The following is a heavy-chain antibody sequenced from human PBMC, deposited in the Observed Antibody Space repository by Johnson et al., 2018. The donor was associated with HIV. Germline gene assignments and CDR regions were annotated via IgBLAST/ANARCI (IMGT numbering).Heavy chain of an antibody. CDR1: GFTFGDYA. Sequence: MQLVESGGDLVQPGRSLRLSCSTSGFTFGDYAMSWFRQAPTKGLEWVSFIRSKAYGETTEYAASVKGRFTISRDDSKSITFLQMDSLKTEDTGMYYCTGGRDLRAFDIWGQGTMVTVSS. D-gene: IGHD2-21*02. V-gene: IGHV3-49*03. J-gene: IGHJ3*02. CDR3: TGGRDLRAFDI. CDR2: IRSKAYGETT.